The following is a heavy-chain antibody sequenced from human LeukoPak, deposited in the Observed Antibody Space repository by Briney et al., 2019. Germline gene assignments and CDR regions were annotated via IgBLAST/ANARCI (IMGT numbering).Heavy chain of an antibody. D-gene: IGHD6-13*01. CDR1: GFSFSSYE. Sequence: PGGSLRLSCAASGFSFSSYELNWVRQAPGKGLEWVSYISSSGSTIYYADSVKGRFTISRDNAKNSLYLQMNSLRAEDTAVYYCARDGAYSSSWVWFDPWGEGPLVTVSS. J-gene: IGHJ5*02. CDR3: ARDGAYSSSWVWFDP. V-gene: IGHV3-48*03. CDR2: ISSSGSTI.